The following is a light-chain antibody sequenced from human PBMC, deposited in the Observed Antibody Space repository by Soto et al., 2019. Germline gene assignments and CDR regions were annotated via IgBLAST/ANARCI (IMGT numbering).Light chain of an antibody. Sequence: QLVLTQPPSASGTPGQRVTISCSGSSSNIGNFYVYWYQQLPGTVPKLLIYKNNQRPLGVPDRFSGSKSGTSASLAISGLRSEDEADYYCAAWDDSLSGPGVFGGGTQLTVL. J-gene: IGLJ7*01. CDR3: AAWDDSLSGPGV. CDR2: KNN. CDR1: SSNIGNFY. V-gene: IGLV1-47*01.